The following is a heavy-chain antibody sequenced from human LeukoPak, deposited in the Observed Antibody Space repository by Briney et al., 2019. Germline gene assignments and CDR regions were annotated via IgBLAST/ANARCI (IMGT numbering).Heavy chain of an antibody. V-gene: IGHV3-21*01. CDR2: ISSSSSYI. D-gene: IGHD5-24*01. J-gene: IGHJ4*02. Sequence: GGSLRLSCAASGFTFSSYSMNWVRQAPGKGLEWVSSISSSSSYIYYADSVKGRFTISRDNSKNTLYLQMNSLRAEDTAVYYCAGIGDGYNVDYWGQGTLVTVSS. CDR1: GFTFSSYS. CDR3: AGIGDGYNVDY.